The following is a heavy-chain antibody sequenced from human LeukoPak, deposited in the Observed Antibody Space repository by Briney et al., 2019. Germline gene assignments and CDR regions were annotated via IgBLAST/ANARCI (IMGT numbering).Heavy chain of an antibody. D-gene: IGHD3-16*02. CDR2: FYSGGST. V-gene: IGHV3-53*01. CDR3: ARSGVRLGELSSFDF. J-gene: IGHJ4*02. Sequence: GGSLRPSCAASGFTASSNYMSWVRQAPGKGLEWVSVFYSGGSTYYADSVKGRFTISRDSSKNTLYLQMNSLRAEDTAVYYCARSGVRLGELSSFDFWGQGTLVTVSS. CDR1: GFTASSNY.